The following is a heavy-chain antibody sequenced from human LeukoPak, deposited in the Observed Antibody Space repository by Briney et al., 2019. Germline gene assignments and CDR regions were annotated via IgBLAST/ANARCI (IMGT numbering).Heavy chain of an antibody. Sequence: SETLSLTCAVSGDSISSGDYSWSWIRQPSGKGLEWIGYIFHSGPSYYNPSLKSRVTISVDKSKNQFSLRLTSVTAADTAVYYCARELWFVNAPGSWLDPRGQGTLVTVSS. CDR2: IFHSGPS. CDR3: ARELWFVNAPGSWLDP. J-gene: IGHJ5*02. V-gene: IGHV4-30-2*01. D-gene: IGHD3-10*01. CDR1: GDSISSGDYS.